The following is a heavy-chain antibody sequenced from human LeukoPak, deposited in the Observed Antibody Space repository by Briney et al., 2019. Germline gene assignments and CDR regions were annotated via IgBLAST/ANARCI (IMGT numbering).Heavy chain of an antibody. J-gene: IGHJ4*02. CDR1: GGSISSGGYY. Sequence: SETLSLTCTVSGGSISSGGYYWSWIRQPPGKGLEWIGYIYHSGSTYYNPSLKSRVTISVDRSKNQFSLKLSSVTAADTAVYYCARRAIGYCSSTSCSVDYWGQGTLVTVSS. CDR2: IYHSGST. CDR3: ARRAIGYCSSTSCSVDY. V-gene: IGHV4-30-2*01. D-gene: IGHD2-2*01.